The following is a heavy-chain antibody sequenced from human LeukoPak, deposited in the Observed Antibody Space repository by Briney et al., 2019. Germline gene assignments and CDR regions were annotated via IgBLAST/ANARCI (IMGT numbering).Heavy chain of an antibody. CDR2: TYHSGSGST. V-gene: IGHV4-30-2*01. Sequence: SETLSLTCTDSGGSISSGGHSWSWIRQPPGKGLEWIGYTYHSGSGSTYYNPSLKSRVTISIDKSKNQFSLKLNSVTAADTAVYYCARINDFWSGPTLDVWGQGTTVTVSS. J-gene: IGHJ6*02. D-gene: IGHD3-3*01. CDR1: GGSISSGGHS. CDR3: ARINDFWSGPTLDV.